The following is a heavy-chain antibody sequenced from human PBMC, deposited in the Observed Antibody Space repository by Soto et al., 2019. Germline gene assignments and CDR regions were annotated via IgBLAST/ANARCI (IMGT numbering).Heavy chain of an antibody. D-gene: IGHD6-6*01. CDR1: GFTFRSYG. V-gene: IGHV3-30*18. J-gene: IGHJ4*02. Sequence: QVQLAESGGGVVQPGRSLRLSCTASGFTFRSYGMHWVRQAPGKGLEWVAAISYDERNKFYTDSVKGRFTISRDNSKYTLYLQMRSLKPEDTAVYYCAKDEGSSRPFDHWGQGTLVTVSS. CDR3: AKDEGSSRPFDH. CDR2: ISYDERNK.